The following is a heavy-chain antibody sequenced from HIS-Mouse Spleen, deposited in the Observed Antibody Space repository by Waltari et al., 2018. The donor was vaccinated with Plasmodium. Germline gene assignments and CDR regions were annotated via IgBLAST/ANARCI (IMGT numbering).Heavy chain of an antibody. Sequence: EVQLLESVGGLVQPGGSLRLHCAASGSTFSSYAMSWILRALGKGLECVSAISGSGGSTYYADSGEGRFTISRDNSKNTLYLQMNSLRAEDTAVYYCAKSSKGTGDLWDYWGQGTLVTVSS. CDR2: ISGSGGST. J-gene: IGHJ4*02. CDR1: GSTFSSYA. D-gene: IGHD7-27*01. CDR3: AKSSKGTGDLWDY. V-gene: IGHV3-23*01.